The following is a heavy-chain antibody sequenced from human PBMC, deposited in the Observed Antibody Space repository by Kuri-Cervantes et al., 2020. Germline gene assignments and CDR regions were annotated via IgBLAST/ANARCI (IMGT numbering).Heavy chain of an antibody. CDR1: GYTFTSYG. J-gene: IGHJ4*02. CDR3: ARGYDSSGYYYY. D-gene: IGHD3-22*01. V-gene: IGHV1-2*02. Sequence: ASVKVSCKASGYTFTSYGISWVRQAPGQGLEWMGWINPNSGGTNYAQKFQGRVTMTRDTSISTAYMELSRLRSDDTAVYYCARGYDSSGYYYYWGQGTLVTVSS. CDR2: INPNSGGT.